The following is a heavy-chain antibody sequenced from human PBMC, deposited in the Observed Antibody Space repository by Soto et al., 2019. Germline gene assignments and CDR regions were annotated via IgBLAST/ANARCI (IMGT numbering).Heavy chain of an antibody. D-gene: IGHD3-9*01. CDR2: ISSSSSYI. Sequence: PGGSRRLSCPASAFTSSSYSLNWVRQAPGKGLEWVSPISSSSSYIYYADAVKGRLTISRDNAKNSLYLQMNSLRAEDTAVYYCARDVDILTGYYRMYEYDFDYWGQGTLVTVSS. CDR1: AFTSSSYS. CDR3: ARDVDILTGYYRMYEYDFDY. V-gene: IGHV3-21*01. J-gene: IGHJ4*02.